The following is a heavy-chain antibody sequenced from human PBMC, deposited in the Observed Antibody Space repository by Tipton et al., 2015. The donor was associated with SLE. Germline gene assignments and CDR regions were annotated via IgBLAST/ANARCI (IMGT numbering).Heavy chain of an antibody. J-gene: IGHJ4*02. CDR3: ARGEGYYDY. CDR1: GFTYSDNY. CDR2: ISGSGSTS. V-gene: IGHV3-11*04. D-gene: IGHD3-22*01. Sequence: SLRLSCAASGFTYSDNYMSWIRQVPGQGLEWLSSISGSGSTSTYADSLKGRITISRDNANNLLYLQMNSLRAEDTAVYYYARGEGYYDYWGLGTLVTVSS.